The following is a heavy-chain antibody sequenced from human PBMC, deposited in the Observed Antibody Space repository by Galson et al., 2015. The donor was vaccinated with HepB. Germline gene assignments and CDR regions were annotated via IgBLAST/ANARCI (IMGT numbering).Heavy chain of an antibody. CDR3: VRGAPIYSHLLY. J-gene: IGHJ4*02. V-gene: IGHV3-74*01. Sequence: YADFVKGRFTISRDNGKNTLYLQMNNLRGEDTAVYYCVRGAPIYSHLLYWGQGTLVTVSS. D-gene: IGHD4-11*01.